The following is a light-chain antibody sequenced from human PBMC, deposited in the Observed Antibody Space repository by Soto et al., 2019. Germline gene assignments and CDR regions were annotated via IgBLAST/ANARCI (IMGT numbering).Light chain of an antibody. Sequence: DIQMTQSPSTLSESVGDRVTITCRASQRISTWLAWYQQKPGKAPKLLIYKASTLESGVPSRFSGSGSGTEFTLTISSLQPDEFATYYCQQYNSYSSFGQGTKVEIK. CDR3: QQYNSYSS. J-gene: IGKJ1*01. CDR2: KAS. V-gene: IGKV1-5*03. CDR1: QRISTW.